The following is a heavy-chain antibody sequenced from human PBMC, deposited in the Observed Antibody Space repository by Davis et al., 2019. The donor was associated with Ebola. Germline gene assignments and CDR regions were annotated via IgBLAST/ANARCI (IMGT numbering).Heavy chain of an antibody. CDR1: GFTFSSYA. J-gene: IGHJ4*02. CDR2: ISDDGGST. CDR3: AKGGQWELLQKFDY. Sequence: GESLKISCAASGFTFSSYAMSWVRQAPGKGLEWVSTISDDGGSTYYADSVKGGFTISRDNSKNTLYLQMNSLRAEDTAVYYCAKGGQWELLQKFDYWGKGTLVTVSS. D-gene: IGHD1-26*01. V-gene: IGHV3-23*01.